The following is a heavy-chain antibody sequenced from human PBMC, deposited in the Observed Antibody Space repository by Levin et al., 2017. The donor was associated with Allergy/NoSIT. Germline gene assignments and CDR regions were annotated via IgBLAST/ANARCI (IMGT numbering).Heavy chain of an antibody. CDR3: AKKQGGTSGFSFDV. Sequence: GGSLRLSCAVSGFTISDYAMAWVRQAPGKGLEWVSVITGGGFNTYYGDSVKGRLTVSRDDSKDTLYLDLNSLRAEDTAVYYCAKKQGGTSGFSFDVWGQGTMVTVSS. CDR2: ITGGGFNT. J-gene: IGHJ3*01. V-gene: IGHV3-23*01. CDR1: GFTISDYA. D-gene: IGHD1-1*01.